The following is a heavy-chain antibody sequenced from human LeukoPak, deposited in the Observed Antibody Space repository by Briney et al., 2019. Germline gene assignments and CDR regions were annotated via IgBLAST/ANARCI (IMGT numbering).Heavy chain of an antibody. J-gene: IGHJ6*04. D-gene: IGHD3-10*02. V-gene: IGHV3-23*01. CDR3: AELGITMIGGV. CDR2: ISGSGGST. CDR1: GLTFSSYG. Sequence: GGTLRLSCAASGLTFSSYGMNWVRQAPGKGLEWVSAISGSGGSTYYADSVKGRFTISRDNSKNSLYLQMNSLRAEDTAVYYCAELGITMIGGVWGKGTTVTISS.